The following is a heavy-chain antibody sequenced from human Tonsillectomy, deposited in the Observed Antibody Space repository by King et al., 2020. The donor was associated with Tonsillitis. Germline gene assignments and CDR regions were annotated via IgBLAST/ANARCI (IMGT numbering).Heavy chain of an antibody. CDR2: ISGSGGST. CDR1: GFTFSSYA. V-gene: IGHV3-23*04. Sequence: VQLVESGGGLVQPGGSLRLSCAASGFTFSSYAMSWVRQAPGKGLEWVSAISGSGGSTYYADSVKGRFTISRDNSKNTLYLQMNSLRAEDTAVYYCARAYSSGWLSLSPRSVHYYGMDVWGQGTTVTVSS. D-gene: IGHD6-19*01. J-gene: IGHJ6*02. CDR3: ARAYSSGWLSLSPRSVHYYGMDV.